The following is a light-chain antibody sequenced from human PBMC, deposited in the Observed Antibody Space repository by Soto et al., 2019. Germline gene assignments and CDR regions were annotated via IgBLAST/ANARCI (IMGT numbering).Light chain of an antibody. V-gene: IGKV3-20*01. J-gene: IGKJ1*01. CDR2: GAS. CDR1: QSVSSSY. Sequence: EIVLTQSPGTLSLSPGERTTLSCRASQSVSSSYLAWYQQKPGQAPRLLIYGASNRATGIPDRFSGSGSGTDFTLTISRLEPEDFAVYYCQHFGTAPPWTFGQGTKVEIK. CDR3: QHFGTAPPWT.